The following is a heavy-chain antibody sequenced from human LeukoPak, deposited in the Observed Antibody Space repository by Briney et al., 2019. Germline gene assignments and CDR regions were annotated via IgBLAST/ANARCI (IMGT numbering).Heavy chain of an antibody. J-gene: IGHJ6*02. D-gene: IGHD6-6*01. V-gene: IGHV3-74*01. CDR2: INSDGSST. Sequence: PGGSQRLSCAASGFTLSSYWMHWVRQGPGKGLVWVSRINSDGSSTAYADSVKGRFTISRDNAKNILYLQMNSLRVEDTAMYYCSKGGCASSLRNAMDVWGQGTTVTVSS. CDR3: SKGGCASSLRNAMDV. CDR1: GFTLSSYW.